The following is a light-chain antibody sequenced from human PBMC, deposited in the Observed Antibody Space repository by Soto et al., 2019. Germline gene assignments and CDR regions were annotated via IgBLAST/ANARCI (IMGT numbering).Light chain of an antibody. CDR1: QSVSSRY. V-gene: IGKV3-20*01. CDR2: GAS. Sequence: EIVLTQAPGTLSFSPGERTTLPCRASQSVSSRYSAWYQQKPGQAPRLLISGASTRATGIPDRFSGSGSGTDFTLTISRLEPEDFAVYYCQQYGNSRWTFGQGTKVDIK. CDR3: QQYGNSRWT. J-gene: IGKJ1*01.